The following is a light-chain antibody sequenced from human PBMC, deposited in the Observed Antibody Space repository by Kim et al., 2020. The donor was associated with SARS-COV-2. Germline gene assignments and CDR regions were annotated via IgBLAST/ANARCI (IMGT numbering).Light chain of an antibody. CDR3: QKYNSAPLP. J-gene: IGKJ4*01. Sequence: ASVGDRVTITSRASQCISNYLALYQQKPGKVPKLLIYAASTFQSGVPSRFSGSGSGTDFTLTISSLQPEDVATYYCQKYNSAPLPFGGGTKVDIK. V-gene: IGKV1-27*01. CDR2: AAS. CDR1: QCISNY.